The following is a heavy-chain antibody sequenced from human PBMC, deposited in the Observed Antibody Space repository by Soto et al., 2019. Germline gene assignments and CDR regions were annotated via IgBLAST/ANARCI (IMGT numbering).Heavy chain of an antibody. CDR2: IYYSGST. J-gene: IGHJ3*02. D-gene: IGHD3-9*01. Sequence: SETLSLTCTVSGGSISSGGYYWSWIRQHPGKGLEWIGYIYYSGSTYYNPSLKSRVTISVDTSKNQFSLKLSSVTAADTAVYYCARDLLLLRYFDWTGGDAFDIWGQGTMVTVSS. CDR1: GGSISSGGYY. V-gene: IGHV4-31*03. CDR3: ARDLLLLRYFDWTGGDAFDI.